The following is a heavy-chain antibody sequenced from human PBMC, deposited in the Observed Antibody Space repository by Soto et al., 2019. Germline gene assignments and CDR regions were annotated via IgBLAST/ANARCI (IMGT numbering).Heavy chain of an antibody. D-gene: IGHD6-25*01. CDR1: GGSISSGGYY. CDR3: AREAAGILNWFDP. V-gene: IGHV4-31*03. Sequence: TSETLSLTCTVSGGSISSGGYYWSWIRQHPGKGLEWIGYIYHSGSTYYNPSLKSRVTISVDTSKNQFSLKLSSVTVADTAVYYCAREAAGILNWFDPWGQGTLVTVSS. J-gene: IGHJ5*02. CDR2: IYHSGST.